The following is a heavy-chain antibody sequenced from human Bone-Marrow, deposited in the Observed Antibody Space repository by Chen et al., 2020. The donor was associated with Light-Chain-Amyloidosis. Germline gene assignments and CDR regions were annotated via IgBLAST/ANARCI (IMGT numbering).Heavy chain of an antibody. V-gene: IGHV4-4*07. CDR1: GGSISSYY. D-gene: IGHD1-26*01. J-gene: IGHJ6*02. CDR3: ARGPSRWELSGDYYYGMDV. Sequence: QVQLQESGPGLVKPSETLSLTCTVSGGSISSYYWSWIRQPAGKGLEWIGRIYTSGSTNYNPSLKSRVTMSVDTSKNQFSLKLSSVTAADTAVYYCARGPSRWELSGDYYYGMDVWGQGTTVTVSS. CDR2: IYTSGST.